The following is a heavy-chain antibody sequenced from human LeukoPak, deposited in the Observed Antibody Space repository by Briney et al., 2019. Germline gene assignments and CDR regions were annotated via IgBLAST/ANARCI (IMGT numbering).Heavy chain of an antibody. V-gene: IGHV3-11*01. J-gene: IGHJ4*02. Sequence: GGSLRLSCAASGFTFSDYYMSWIRQAPGKGLEWVSYISGSGSTIYYADSVKGRFTISRDNAKNSLYLQMNSLRAEDTAVYYCARVGSWIQLWFDYWGQGTLVTVSS. D-gene: IGHD5-18*01. CDR2: ISGSGSTI. CDR3: ARVGSWIQLWFDY. CDR1: GFTFSDYY.